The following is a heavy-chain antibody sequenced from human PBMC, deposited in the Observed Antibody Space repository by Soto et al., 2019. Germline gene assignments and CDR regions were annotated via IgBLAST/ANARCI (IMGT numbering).Heavy chain of an antibody. CDR3: AREWYGDSIIDY. J-gene: IGHJ4*02. V-gene: IGHV1-2*02. CDR2: INPKSGGT. Sequence: QEQLLQSGAEVKKPGASVKVSCKASGYTFTGYYMHWVRQAPGQGLEWMGWINPKSGGTNYAEKFQGRVNMTRNKSMSTAFMELSRLISDDTAVYYCAREWYGDSIIDYWGQGTRVTVSS. CDR1: GYTFTGYY. D-gene: IGHD4-17*01.